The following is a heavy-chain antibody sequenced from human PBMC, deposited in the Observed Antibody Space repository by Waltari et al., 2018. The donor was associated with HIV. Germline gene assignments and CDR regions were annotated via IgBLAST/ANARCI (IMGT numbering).Heavy chain of an antibody. CDR2: IYPCDSDT. Sequence: EAQLVPSGAEVNKPGASLTPPCKGPGSSLTTYSLVLVRLVPGKGLEWMGIIYPCDSDTGYSPSFQGQVTISADKSISTAYLQWSSLKASDTAMYYCARHKNSITPYYYYGMDVWGQGTTVTVSS. J-gene: IGHJ6*02. CDR1: GSSLTTYS. V-gene: IGHV5-51*01. CDR3: ARHKNSITPYYYYGMDV. D-gene: IGHD4-4*01.